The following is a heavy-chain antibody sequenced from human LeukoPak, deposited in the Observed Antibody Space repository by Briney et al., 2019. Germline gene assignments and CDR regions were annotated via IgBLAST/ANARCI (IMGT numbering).Heavy chain of an antibody. Sequence: GRSLRLSCAASGFTFSSYGMHWVRQAPGKGLEWVAVIWYDGSNKYYADSVKGRFTISRDNSKNTLYLQMNSLRAEDTAVYYCARDQAIVVVTAMDYWGQGTLVTVSS. CDR1: GFTFSSYG. CDR3: ARDQAIVVVTAMDY. V-gene: IGHV3-33*01. J-gene: IGHJ4*02. CDR2: IWYDGSNK. D-gene: IGHD2-21*02.